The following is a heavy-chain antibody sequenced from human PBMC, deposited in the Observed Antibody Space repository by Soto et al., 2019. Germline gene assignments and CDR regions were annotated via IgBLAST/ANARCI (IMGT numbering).Heavy chain of an antibody. CDR2: MNPNSGNT. CDR1: GYTFTSYD. J-gene: IGHJ3*02. V-gene: IGHV1-8*01. CDR3: ARILSGYCSGGSCYFDAFDI. Sequence: ASVKVSCKASGYTFTSYDINWVLQATGQGLEWMGWMNPNSGNTGYAQKFQGRVTMTRNTSISTAYMELSSLRSEDTAVYYCARILSGYCSGGSCYFDAFDIWGQGTMVTVSS. D-gene: IGHD2-15*01.